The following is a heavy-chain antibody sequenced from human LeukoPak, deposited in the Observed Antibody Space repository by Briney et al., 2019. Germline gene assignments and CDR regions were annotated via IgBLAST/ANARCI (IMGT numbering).Heavy chain of an antibody. CDR1: GYTFTSYY. Sequence: ASVKVSCKASGYTFTSYYMHWVRQAPGQGLEWMGIINPSGGSTSYAQKFQGRVTMTRDTSTITVYMELSSLRSEDTAVYYCARDLRVRFLEWANEYYYYGMDVWGQGTTVTVSS. CDR3: ARDLRVRFLEWANEYYYYGMDV. V-gene: IGHV1-46*01. D-gene: IGHD3-3*01. J-gene: IGHJ6*02. CDR2: INPSGGST.